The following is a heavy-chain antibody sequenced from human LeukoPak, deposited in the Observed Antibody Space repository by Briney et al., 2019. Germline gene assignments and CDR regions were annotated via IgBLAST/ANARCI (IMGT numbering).Heavy chain of an antibody. CDR1: GFTFSSYG. CDR3: AKRSALGQYFDY. V-gene: IGHV3-30*02. CDR2: IRYDGSNK. Sequence: KSGGSLRLSCAASGFTFSSYGMHWVRQAPGKGLEWVAFIRYDGSNKYYADSVKGRFTISKDNSKNTLYLQMNSLRAEDTAVYYCAKRSALGQYFDYWGQGTLVTVSS. J-gene: IGHJ4*02.